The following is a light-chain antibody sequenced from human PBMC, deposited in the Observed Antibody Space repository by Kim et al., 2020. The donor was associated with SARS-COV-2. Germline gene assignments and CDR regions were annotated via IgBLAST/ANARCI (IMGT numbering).Light chain of an antibody. CDR2: GAS. V-gene: IGKV3-15*01. J-gene: IGKJ1*01. CDR3: QLYNHWPLT. Sequence: VSPGERATLSCRASQSVSSNLAWYQQKPGQAPRLLIYGASTRATGVPARFGGSGSGTEFTLTISNLQSEDLAIYYCQLYNHWPLTFGQGTKVDIK. CDR1: QSVSSN.